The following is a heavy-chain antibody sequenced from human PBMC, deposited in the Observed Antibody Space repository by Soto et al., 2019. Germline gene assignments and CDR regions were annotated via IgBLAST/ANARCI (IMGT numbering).Heavy chain of an antibody. D-gene: IGHD3-3*01. CDR1: GDSISSGDYY. CDR2: IYYSGST. J-gene: IGHJ5*02. V-gene: IGHV4-30-4*01. CDR3: ARVVYRNSKRFLARWFDP. Sequence: SETLSLTCTVSGDSISSGDYYWSWIRQPPGKGLEWIGYIYYSGSTYYNPSLKSRVTTSVDTSKNQFSLKLSSVTAADTAVYYFARVVYRNSKRFLARWFDPWGQGTLVTVSS.